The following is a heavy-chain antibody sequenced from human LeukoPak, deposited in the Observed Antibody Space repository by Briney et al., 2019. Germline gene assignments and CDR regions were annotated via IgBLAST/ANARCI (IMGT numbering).Heavy chain of an antibody. CDR2: IMPLFGTA. Sequence: ASVKVSCKTSGSTFNNSAISWVRQAPGQGLEWLGGIMPLFGTAGYAQKFQGRVTITKDESTRTVYLELTSLTSDDTAVYYCARDVHGDYGSGWFDPWGQGALVSVSS. V-gene: IGHV1-69*05. J-gene: IGHJ5*02. CDR3: ARDVHGDYGSGWFDP. D-gene: IGHD4-17*01. CDR1: GSTFNNSA.